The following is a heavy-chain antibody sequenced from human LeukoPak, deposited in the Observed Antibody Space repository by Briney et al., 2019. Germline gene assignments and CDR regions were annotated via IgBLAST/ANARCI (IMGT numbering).Heavy chain of an antibody. J-gene: IGHJ4*02. Sequence: GGSLRLSCAASGFTFSDYYMSWIRQAPGKGLEWVSYISSSGSTIYYADSVKGRFTISRDNAKNSLYLQMNSLRAEDTAVYYCARVFIVAVPAATDYWGQGTLVTVSS. CDR1: GFTFSDYY. CDR2: ISSSGSTI. V-gene: IGHV3-11*04. CDR3: ARVFIVAVPAATDY. D-gene: IGHD2-2*01.